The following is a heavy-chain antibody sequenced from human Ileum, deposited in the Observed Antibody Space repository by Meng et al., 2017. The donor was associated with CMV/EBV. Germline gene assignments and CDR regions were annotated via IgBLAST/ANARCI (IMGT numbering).Heavy chain of an antibody. Sequence: CAASGFRFNTYAMHWVRQAPGKGLEWVAFIRHDGSFRYYVDSVKGRFTISRDNSKTTLFLQMNSLRVEDTALYYCAKDSGVAGALDFWGQGTLVTVSS. CDR2: IRHDGSFR. V-gene: IGHV3-30*02. CDR1: GFRFNTYA. D-gene: IGHD1-26*01. CDR3: AKDSGVAGALDF. J-gene: IGHJ4*02.